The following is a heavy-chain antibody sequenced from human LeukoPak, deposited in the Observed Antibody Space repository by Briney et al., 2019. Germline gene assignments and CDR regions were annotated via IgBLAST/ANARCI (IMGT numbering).Heavy chain of an antibody. CDR3: ARNLPLLNYYDSSGYYYFFDY. CDR2: INTNTGNP. V-gene: IGHV7-4-1*02. D-gene: IGHD3-22*01. CDR1: GYTFTSYA. Sequence: ASVKVSCKASGYTFTSYAMNWVRQAPGQGLEWMGWINTNTGNPTYAQGFTGRFVFSSDTSVSTAYLQISSLKAEDTAVYYCARNLPLLNYYDSSGYYYFFDYWGQGTLVTVSS. J-gene: IGHJ4*02.